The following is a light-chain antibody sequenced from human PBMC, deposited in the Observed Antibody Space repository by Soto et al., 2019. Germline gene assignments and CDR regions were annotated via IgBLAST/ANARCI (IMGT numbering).Light chain of an antibody. CDR1: QSISNW. J-gene: IGKJ1*01. V-gene: IGKV1-5*03. CDR3: QQCNSYPWT. Sequence: DIQMTQSPSTLSASVGDRVTITCRASQSISNWLAWYQQKPGKAPKLLIYKASSLETGVPSRFSGSGSGTEFTLTIGTLQPDDFATYYCQQCNSYPWTFGQGTKVQIK. CDR2: KAS.